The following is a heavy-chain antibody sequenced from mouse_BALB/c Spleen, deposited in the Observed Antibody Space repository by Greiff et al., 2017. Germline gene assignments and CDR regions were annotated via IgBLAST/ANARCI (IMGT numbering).Heavy chain of an antibody. CDR1: GYSITSGYY. CDR3: AAHYYGYGFAY. V-gene: IGHV3-6*02. Sequence: EVKLVESGPGLVKPSQSLSLTCSVTGYSITSGYYWNWIRQFPGNKLEWMGYISYDGSNNYNPSLKNRISITRDTSKNQFFLKLNSVTTEDTATYYCAAHYYGYGFAYWGQGTLVTVSA. CDR2: ISYDGSN. D-gene: IGHD1-2*01. J-gene: IGHJ3*01.